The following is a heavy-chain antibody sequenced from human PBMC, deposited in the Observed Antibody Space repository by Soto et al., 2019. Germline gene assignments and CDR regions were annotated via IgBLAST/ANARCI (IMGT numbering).Heavy chain of an antibody. CDR3: ARDNDPGRRFDY. V-gene: IGHV1-18*04. J-gene: IGHJ4*02. D-gene: IGHD6-6*01. Sequence: QVHLVQSGVEVKKPGASVQVSCKASGYSFTAYGFNWVRQAPGQGLEWMGYISAYNGKKYYAQKFRGRVTLTTDTSTSTAYMELMSLRSDXXXXXXCARDNDPGRRFDYWGQGTLVTVSS. CDR1: GYSFTAYG. CDR2: ISAYNGKK.